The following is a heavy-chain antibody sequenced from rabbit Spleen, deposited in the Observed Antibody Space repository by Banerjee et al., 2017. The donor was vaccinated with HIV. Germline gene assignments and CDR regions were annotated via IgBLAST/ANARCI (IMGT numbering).Heavy chain of an antibody. CDR1: GFSFSSKYY. CDR3: ARDLAGVIGWNFNL. CDR2: IYVGSSDTT. Sequence: QSLEESGGDLVKPGASLTLACTASGFSFSSKYYMCWVRQAPGKGLAWIACIYVGSSDTTWYASWAKGRFIMSRTSSTKVTLQMTSLTAADTATYFCARDLAGVIGWNFNLWGPGTLVTVS. V-gene: IGHV1S40*01. D-gene: IGHD4-1*01. J-gene: IGHJ4*01.